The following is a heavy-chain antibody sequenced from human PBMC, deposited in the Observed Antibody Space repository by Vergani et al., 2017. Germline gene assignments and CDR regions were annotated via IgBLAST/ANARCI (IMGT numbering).Heavy chain of an antibody. Sequence: EVQLLESGGNLVQPGGSLRLSCAASGFTFTNFAMTWVRQAPGEGLEWVSGISGSGGFTYYADSVKGRFTISRDNSKNTMFLQMNNLRAEDTAVYYCAKDNVPGYYYSSGYCDYWGQGTLVTVSS. V-gene: IGHV3-23*01. CDR1: GFTFTNFA. D-gene: IGHD3-22*01. CDR3: AKDNVPGYYYSSGYCDY. J-gene: IGHJ4*02. CDR2: ISGSGGFT.